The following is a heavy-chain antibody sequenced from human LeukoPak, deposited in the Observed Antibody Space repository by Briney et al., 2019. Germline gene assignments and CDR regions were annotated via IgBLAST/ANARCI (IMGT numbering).Heavy chain of an antibody. D-gene: IGHD3-10*02. CDR1: GFTFSSYS. CDR2: ISSSSSYI. V-gene: IGHV3-21*01. CDR3: ARSGYVNQDAFDI. J-gene: IGHJ3*02. Sequence: GGSLRLSCAASGFTFSSYSMNWVRQAPGKGLEWVSSISSSSSYIYYTDSVKGPFTISRDNAKNSLYLQMNSLRAEDTAVYYCARSGYVNQDAFDIWGQGTMVTVSS.